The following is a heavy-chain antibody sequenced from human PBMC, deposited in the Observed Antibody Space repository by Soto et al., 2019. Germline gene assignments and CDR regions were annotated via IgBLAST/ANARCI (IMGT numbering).Heavy chain of an antibody. J-gene: IGHJ4*02. CDR2: IYYSGNT. V-gene: IGHV4-39*01. D-gene: IGHD3-10*01. Sequence: SETLFLTCTVSGGSISSGSYNWGWMRQPPGKGLEWIGSIYYSGNTYYNPSLKSRVTISVDTPKNQFSLNLTSVTAAVTAVYYCAIRNYSSGSPRTIDYWGQGTLVPVSS. CDR1: GGSISSGSYN. CDR3: AIRNYSSGSPRTIDY.